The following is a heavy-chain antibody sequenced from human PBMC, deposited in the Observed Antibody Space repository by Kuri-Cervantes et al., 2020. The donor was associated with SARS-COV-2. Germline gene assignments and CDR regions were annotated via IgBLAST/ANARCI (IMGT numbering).Heavy chain of an antibody. Sequence: SETLSLTCTVSGGSISSYYWSWIRQPPGKGLEWIGYIYYSGSTNYNPSLKSRVTISVDTSKNQFSLKLSSVTAADTAVYYCARPLTFGSGYFTHWYFDLWGRGTLVTVSS. J-gene: IGHJ2*01. CDR2: IYYSGST. CDR3: ARPLTFGSGYFTHWYFDL. V-gene: IGHV4-59*08. D-gene: IGHD3-3*01. CDR1: GGSISSYY.